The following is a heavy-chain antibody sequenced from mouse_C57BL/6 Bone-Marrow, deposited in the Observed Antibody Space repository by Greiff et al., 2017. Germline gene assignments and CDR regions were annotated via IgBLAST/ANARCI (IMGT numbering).Heavy chain of an antibody. Sequence: VQLQQPGAELVRPGSSVKLSCKASGYTFTSYWMDWVKQRPGQGLEWIGNIYPSDSETHYNQKFKDKATLTVDKSSSTAYMQLSSLTSEDSAVDYCARGFYYGSSYGFAYWGQGTLVTVSA. CDR2: IYPSDSET. J-gene: IGHJ3*01. CDR3: ARGFYYGSSYGFAY. V-gene: IGHV1-61*01. D-gene: IGHD1-1*01. CDR1: GYTFTSYW.